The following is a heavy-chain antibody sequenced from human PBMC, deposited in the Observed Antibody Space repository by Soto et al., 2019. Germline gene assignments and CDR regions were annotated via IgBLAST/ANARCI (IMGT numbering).Heavy chain of an antibody. Sequence: EVQLVESGGGLVQPGGSLRLSCAASGFTFSSYSMNWVRQAPGKGLEWVSYISSSSSTIYYADSVKGRFTISRDNAKNSLYLQMNSLRDEDTAVYYCARAPLSRYGDYVGSDYWGQGTLVTVSS. D-gene: IGHD4-17*01. CDR2: ISSSSSTI. J-gene: IGHJ4*02. CDR1: GFTFSSYS. V-gene: IGHV3-48*02. CDR3: ARAPLSRYGDYVGSDY.